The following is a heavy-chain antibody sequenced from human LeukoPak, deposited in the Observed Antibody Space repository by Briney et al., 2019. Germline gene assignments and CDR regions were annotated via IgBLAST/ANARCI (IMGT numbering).Heavy chain of an antibody. J-gene: IGHJ4*02. V-gene: IGHV1-2*06. CDR1: GYTFTGYH. CDR2: INPNSGDT. D-gene: IGHD1-7*01. CDR3: AREGKNWNWSLDY. Sequence: ASVKVSCKASGYTFTGYHMHWVRQAPGQGLEWMGRINPNSGDTNYAQNFQGRVTMTRDTSISTAYMELSRLRSDDTAVYYCAREGKNWNWSLDYWGQGTLVTVSS.